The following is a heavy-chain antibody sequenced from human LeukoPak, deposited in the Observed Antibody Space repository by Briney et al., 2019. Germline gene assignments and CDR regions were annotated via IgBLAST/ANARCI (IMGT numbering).Heavy chain of an antibody. CDR1: GGSFSGYY. D-gene: IGHD3-22*01. J-gene: IGHJ4*02. CDR2: INHSGST. CDR3: ARGLEYYYDSSGRGSRVRYFDY. V-gene: IGHV4-34*01. Sequence: SETLSLTCAVYGGSFSGYYWSLIRQPPGKGLEWIGEINHSGSTNYNPSLKSRVTISVDTSKNQFSLKLSSVTAADTAVYYCARGLEYYYDSSGRGSRVRYFDYWGQGTLVTVSS.